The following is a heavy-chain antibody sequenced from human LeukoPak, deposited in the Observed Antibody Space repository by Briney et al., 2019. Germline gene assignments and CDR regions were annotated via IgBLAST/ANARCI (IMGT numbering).Heavy chain of an antibody. V-gene: IGHV3-48*01. CDR3: ARQRSGDYDY. CDR2: ISSSSSTI. J-gene: IGHJ4*02. CDR1: GFTFSSYS. D-gene: IGHD1-26*01. Sequence: GGSLRLSCAASGFTFSSYSMNWVRQAPGKGLEWVSYISSSSSTIYYADSAKGRFTISRDNSKNTVFLLMNSLRAEDTAVYYCARQRSGDYDYWGQGTLVTVSS.